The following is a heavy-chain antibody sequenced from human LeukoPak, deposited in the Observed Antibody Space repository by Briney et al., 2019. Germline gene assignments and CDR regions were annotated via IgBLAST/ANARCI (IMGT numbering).Heavy chain of an antibody. V-gene: IGHV4-34*01. CDR3: AIPGYSSSWYGIDY. D-gene: IGHD6-13*01. J-gene: IGHJ4*02. CDR2: INHSGST. CDR1: GGSFSGYY. Sequence: PSETLSLTCAVYGGSFSGYYWSWIRQPPGKGLEWIGEINHSGSTNYNPSLKSRVTISVDTSKNQFSLKPSSVTAADTAVYYCAIPGYSSSWYGIDYWGQGTLVTVSS.